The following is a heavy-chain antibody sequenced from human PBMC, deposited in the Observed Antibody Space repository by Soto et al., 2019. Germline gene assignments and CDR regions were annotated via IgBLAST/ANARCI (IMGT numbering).Heavy chain of an antibody. CDR2: IYSGGST. CDR3: ARGVGDGYNPLDY. CDR1: GFSFSTYA. Sequence: EVQLLESGGALVQPGGSLRLSCVASGFSFSTYAMNWVRQAPGKGLEWVSVIYSGGSTYYADSVKGRFTISRDNSKNTLYLQMNSLRAEDTAVYYCARGVGDGYNPLDYWGQGTLVTVSS. D-gene: IGHD1-26*01. V-gene: IGHV3-66*01. J-gene: IGHJ4*02.